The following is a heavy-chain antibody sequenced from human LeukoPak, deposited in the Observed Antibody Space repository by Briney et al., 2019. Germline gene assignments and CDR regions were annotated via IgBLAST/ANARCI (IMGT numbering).Heavy chain of an antibody. CDR2: IKTDGSEK. J-gene: IGHJ1*01. D-gene: IGHD3-22*01. CDR3: ATYSSLNRREFQY. V-gene: IGHV3-7*01. CDR1: GFTFSNYW. Sequence: QAGGSLRLSCEGSGFTFSNYWMGWVRQAPGKGLQWVANIKTDGSEKYYVDSVKGRFTIFRDNAKNSLYLQMNSLRAEDTAVYYCATYSSLNRREFQYWGQGTLLTVSS.